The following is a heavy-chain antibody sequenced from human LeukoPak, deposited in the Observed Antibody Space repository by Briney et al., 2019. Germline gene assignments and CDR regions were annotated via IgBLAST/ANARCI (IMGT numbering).Heavy chain of an antibody. CDR3: ARGPQGVTRPEY. Sequence: SETLSLTCTVSGGSISSSTYFWGWIRQPPGKGLEWIGTIYYTGSTYYNPSLKSRVTISVDTSKNQFSLKVRSVTAADTAVYYCARGPQGVTRPEYWGQGTLVTVST. CDR2: IYYTGST. CDR1: GGSISSSTYF. J-gene: IGHJ4*02. D-gene: IGHD4-17*01. V-gene: IGHV4-39*01.